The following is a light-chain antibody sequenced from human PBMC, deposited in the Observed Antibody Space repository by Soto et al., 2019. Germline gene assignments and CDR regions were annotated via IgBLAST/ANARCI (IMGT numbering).Light chain of an antibody. CDR2: DVT. CDR1: SSDVGGYNY. Sequence: QSVLTQPASVSGSPGQSITISCTGTSSDVGGYNYVSWYQQHPGKAPKLMIYDVTTRPSGVSNRFSGSKSGNTAALTISGLQAEDEADYHCSSYTSSTTGVFGTGTKVTVL. CDR3: SSYTSSTTGV. V-gene: IGLV2-14*01. J-gene: IGLJ1*01.